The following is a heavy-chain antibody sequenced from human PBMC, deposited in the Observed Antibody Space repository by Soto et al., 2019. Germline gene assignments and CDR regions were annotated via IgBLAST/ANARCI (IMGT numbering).Heavy chain of an antibody. CDR3: ARHGASAPLDD. CDR1: GGSIDSSNFY. D-gene: IGHD3-16*01. J-gene: IGHJ4*02. CDR2: TYYRANT. Sequence: QLQLQESGPGLVKPSETLSLTCSVSGGSIDSSNFYWGWIRQPPGEGLEWIGSTYYRANTYYNSSLKSRVSISVDTSKNQLSLKLNSVTAADTAVYYCARHGASAPLDDWGQGTLVTVSS. V-gene: IGHV4-39*01.